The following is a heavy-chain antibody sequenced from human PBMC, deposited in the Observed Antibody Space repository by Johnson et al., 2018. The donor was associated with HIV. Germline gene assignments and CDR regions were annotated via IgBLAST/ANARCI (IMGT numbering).Heavy chain of an antibody. CDR2: IWYDGREK. D-gene: IGHD6-13*01. Sequence: QVQLVESGGGVVQPGRSLRLSCAASGFTFSTYGMHWVRQAPGKGLEWVALIWYDGREKDYADSVKGRFTISRDNSKNTLYLEMNSLRVEYTAVYYCAKVVTSSSSWQDDAFDIWGQGTVVTVSS. CDR1: GFTFSTYG. J-gene: IGHJ3*02. CDR3: AKVVTSSSSWQDDAFDI. V-gene: IGHV3-33*06.